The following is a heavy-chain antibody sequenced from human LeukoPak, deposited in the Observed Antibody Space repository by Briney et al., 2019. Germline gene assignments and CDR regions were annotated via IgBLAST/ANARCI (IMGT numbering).Heavy chain of an antibody. J-gene: IGHJ6*02. Sequence: GGSLRLSCAASGFTFSSYAMHWVRQAPGKGLEWVAVISYDGSNKYYADYVKGRFTISRDNSKNTLYLQMNSLRAEDTAVYYCARDGGGTANYYYGMDVWGQGTTVTVSS. D-gene: IGHD2-21*02. CDR2: ISYDGSNK. V-gene: IGHV3-30-3*01. CDR3: ARDGGGTANYYYGMDV. CDR1: GFTFSSYA.